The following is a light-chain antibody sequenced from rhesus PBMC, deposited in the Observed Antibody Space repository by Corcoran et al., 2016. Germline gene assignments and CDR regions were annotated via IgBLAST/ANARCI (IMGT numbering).Light chain of an antibody. J-gene: IGKJ3*01. Sequence: DIQMTQSPSSLSASVGDTVTITCRASQGISSWLAWYQQKPGKAPKLLIYKASSLQSWVPSRFSGSGSGTDFTLTISSLQAEDFATYYGQQYSSRPFTFGPGTKLDIK. CDR3: QQYSSRPFT. V-gene: IGKV1-22*01. CDR2: KAS. CDR1: QGISSW.